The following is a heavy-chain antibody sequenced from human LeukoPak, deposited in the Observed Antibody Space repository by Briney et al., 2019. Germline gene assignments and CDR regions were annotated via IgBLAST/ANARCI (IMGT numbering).Heavy chain of an antibody. CDR3: AKETGKFDY. Sequence: GGSLRLSCVASGLNFDDSAMHWVRQAPGKGLEWVSLISADGGSTFSADSVKGRFSISRDSSKNSLYLQMNSLRSEDTAMYYCAKETGKFDYWGQGTLVAVSS. V-gene: IGHV3-43*02. CDR2: ISADGGST. J-gene: IGHJ4*02. CDR1: GLNFDDSA.